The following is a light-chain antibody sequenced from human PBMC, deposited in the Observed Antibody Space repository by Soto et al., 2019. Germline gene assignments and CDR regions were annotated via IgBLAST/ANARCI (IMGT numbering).Light chain of an antibody. CDR2: DAS. CDR1: QSVSSY. Sequence: EIVLTQSPATLSLSPGERATLPCRASQSVSSYLAWYQQKPGQAPRLLIYDASNRATGIPARFSGSGSGTNFPLTISSLEPEDFAVFYCQQRGNWPRGTSGQGTRVDTK. CDR3: QQRGNWPRGT. J-gene: IGKJ1*01. V-gene: IGKV3-11*01.